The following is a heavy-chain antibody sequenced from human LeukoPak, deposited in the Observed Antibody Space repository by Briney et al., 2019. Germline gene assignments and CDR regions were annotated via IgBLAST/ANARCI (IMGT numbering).Heavy chain of an antibody. CDR2: IWHDGSNK. D-gene: IGHD5-18*01. Sequence: GGSLRLFCAASGFTFSTYVIHWVRQAPGKGLEWVALIWHDGSNKYYGDSVKDRFTISRDNSKNTLYLQMDSLRDEDTAVYYCARDRGYTYGHPLGYWGQGTMVTVSS. CDR1: GFTFSTYV. CDR3: ARDRGYTYGHPLGY. J-gene: IGHJ4*02. V-gene: IGHV3-33*01.